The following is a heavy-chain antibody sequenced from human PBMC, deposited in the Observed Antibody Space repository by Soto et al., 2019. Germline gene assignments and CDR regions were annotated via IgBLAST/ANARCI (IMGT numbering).Heavy chain of an antibody. Sequence: QLQLHESGPGVVKPSETLSLICTVSGGSISGSTYYWGWVRQPPEKGLEWIGSIYFDGTTYYNSFFESRLTISVDTSKNQFSLKLTYVTAADTAVYSCAEHGVNYPFRVWGQGTMVTVSS. CDR1: GGSISGSTYY. D-gene: IGHD3-3*01. CDR3: AEHGVNYPFRV. J-gene: IGHJ3*01. V-gene: IGHV4-39*01. CDR2: IYFDGTT.